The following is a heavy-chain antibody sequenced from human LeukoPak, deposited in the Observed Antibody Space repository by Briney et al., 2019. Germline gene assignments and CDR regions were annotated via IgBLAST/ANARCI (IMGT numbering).Heavy chain of an antibody. J-gene: IGHJ3*02. Sequence: GGSLRLSCAASGFTVSSNYMSWVRQAPGKGLEWVSSISSSSRYIYYADSVKGRLTISRDNAKNSLYLQMNSLRAEDTAVYYCAREDDYAFDIWGHGTMVTVSS. CDR2: ISSSSRYI. V-gene: IGHV3-21*01. CDR3: AREDDYAFDI. D-gene: IGHD3-16*01. CDR1: GFTVSSNY.